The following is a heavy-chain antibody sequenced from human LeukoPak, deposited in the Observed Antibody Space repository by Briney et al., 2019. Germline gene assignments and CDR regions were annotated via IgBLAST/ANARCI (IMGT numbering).Heavy chain of an antibody. Sequence: SETLSLTCAVYGGSFSGYYWSWIRQPPGKGLEWIGEINHSGSTYYNPSLKSRVTISVDTSKNQFSLKLSSVTAADTAVYYCSYGSGTETFYGMDVWGQGTTVTVSS. CDR2: INHSGST. J-gene: IGHJ6*02. V-gene: IGHV4-34*03. D-gene: IGHD3-10*01. CDR1: GGSFSGYY. CDR3: SYGSGTETFYGMDV.